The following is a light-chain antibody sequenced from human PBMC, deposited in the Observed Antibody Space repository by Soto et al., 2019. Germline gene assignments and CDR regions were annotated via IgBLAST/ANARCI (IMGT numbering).Light chain of an antibody. CDR1: QPISTY. Sequence: DIQMTQSPSSLSASEGDRVIITCRASQPISTYLNWFQKKPGKDPNLLTYAASTLQSGVPSRFSGSGSGTEFNLAISTLETEDLATYECQQSYNATPTFGQGTKVDIK. J-gene: IGKJ1*01. V-gene: IGKV1-39*01. CDR2: AAS. CDR3: QQSYNATPT.